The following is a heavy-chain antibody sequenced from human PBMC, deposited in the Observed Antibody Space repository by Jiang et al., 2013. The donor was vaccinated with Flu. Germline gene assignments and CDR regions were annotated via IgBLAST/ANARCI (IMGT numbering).Heavy chain of an antibody. Sequence: PGLVKPSETPVPSPCTVSGVSISSSSYYWGWTRQSPGRGWSGLGVSIIWGAPITTRPLKSRVTITVDTSKNQFSLKVSSVTAADTAVYYCAREGDSHGYLDDALDVWGQGTMGHRLF. V-gene: IGHV4-39*07. CDR3: AREGDSHGYLDDALDV. J-gene: IGHJ3*01. D-gene: IGHD3-22*01. CDR1: GVSISSSSYY. CDR2: SIIWGAP.